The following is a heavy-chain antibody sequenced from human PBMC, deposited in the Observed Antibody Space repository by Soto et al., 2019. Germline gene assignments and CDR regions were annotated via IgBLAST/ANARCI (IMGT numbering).Heavy chain of an antibody. CDR2: IIPILGIA. CDR3: ASTYSGYDFDVCKFDY. Sequence: QVQLVQSGAEVKKPGSSVKVSCKASGGTFSSYTISWVRQAPGQGLEWMGRIIPILGIANYAQKFQGRVRITADKSTSTDYMEMSRLRSEDTAVYYCASTYSGYDFDVCKFDYGGQGTLVPVSS. CDR1: GGTFSSYT. V-gene: IGHV1-69*02. J-gene: IGHJ4*02. D-gene: IGHD5-12*01.